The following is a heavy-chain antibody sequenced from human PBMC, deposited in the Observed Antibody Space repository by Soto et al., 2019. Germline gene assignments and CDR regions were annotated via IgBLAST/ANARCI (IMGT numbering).Heavy chain of an antibody. CDR3: ARNILGGTTDY. Sequence: SSVKVCCKASGYTFTNHAIHWVRQAPGQGLEWMGWINAGKGDTKYPQRFQGRVTITRDTSASTAYMELSSLRSEDTAVYYCARNILGGTTDYWGPGTLVTVSS. V-gene: IGHV1-3*01. CDR2: INAGKGDT. J-gene: IGHJ4*02. D-gene: IGHD1-7*01. CDR1: GYTFTNHA.